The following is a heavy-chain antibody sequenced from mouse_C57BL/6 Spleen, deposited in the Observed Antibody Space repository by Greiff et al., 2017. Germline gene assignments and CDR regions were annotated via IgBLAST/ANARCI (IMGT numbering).Heavy chain of an antibody. V-gene: IGHV14-4*01. Sequence: VQLQQSGAELVRPGASVKLSCTASGFNIKDDYMHWVKQRPEQGLEWIGWIDPENGDTEYASKFQGKATITADTSSNTAYLQLSSLTSEDTAVYYCTTNTLCGSTWFAYWGQGTLVTVSA. J-gene: IGHJ3*01. CDR2: IDPENGDT. D-gene: IGHD1-1*01. CDR1: GFNIKDDY. CDR3: TTNTLCGSTWFAY.